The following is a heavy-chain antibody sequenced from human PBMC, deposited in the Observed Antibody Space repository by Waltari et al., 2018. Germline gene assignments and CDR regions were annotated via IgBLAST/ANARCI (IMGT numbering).Heavy chain of an antibody. CDR2: ISSSSSYI. D-gene: IGHD3-22*01. CDR3: ATPDSSGYSNAFDI. V-gene: IGHV3-21*01. CDR1: GFTFSSYS. J-gene: IGHJ3*02. Sequence: EVQLVESGGGLVKPGGSLRLSCAASGFTFSSYSMNWVRPAPGKGLEWVSSISSSSSYIYYADSVKGRFTISRDNAKNSLYLQMNSLRAEDTAVYYCATPDSSGYSNAFDIWGQGTMVTVSS.